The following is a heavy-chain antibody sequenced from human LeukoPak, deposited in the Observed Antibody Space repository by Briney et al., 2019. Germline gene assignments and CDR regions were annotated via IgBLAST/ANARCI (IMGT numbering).Heavy chain of an antibody. V-gene: IGHV3-30*18. Sequence: PGGSLRLSCVASGLTFSGYGMHWVRQAPGKGLEWVTVISYDGNNKYYGDSVKGRFTISRDNSKNTLDLQMNSLRVEDTAVYYCAKGSTSSRYSSFDPWGQGTLVTVSS. CDR2: ISYDGNNK. CDR3: AKGSTSSRYSSFDP. J-gene: IGHJ5*02. D-gene: IGHD6-13*01. CDR1: GLTFSGYG.